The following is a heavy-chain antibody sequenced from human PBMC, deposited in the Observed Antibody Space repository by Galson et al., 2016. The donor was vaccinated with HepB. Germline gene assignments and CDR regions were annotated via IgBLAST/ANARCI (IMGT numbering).Heavy chain of an antibody. CDR3: AKEVLRYFDWSSSFDY. V-gene: IGHV3-23*01. Sequence: SLRLSCAASGFTFNSYAMNWVRQAPGKGLEWVSGISGSGGSTYNADSVKGRFTISRDNSKNTLYLQMNSLRAEDTAVYYCAKEVLRYFDWSSSFDYWGQGTLVTVSS. CDR2: ISGSGGST. CDR1: GFTFNSYA. D-gene: IGHD3-9*01. J-gene: IGHJ4*02.